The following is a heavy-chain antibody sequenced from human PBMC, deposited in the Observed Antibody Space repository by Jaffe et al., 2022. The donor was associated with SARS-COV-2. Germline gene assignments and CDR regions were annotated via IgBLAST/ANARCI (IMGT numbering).Heavy chain of an antibody. CDR1: GYSLTNYW. CDR3: ARFSVGGGLNDY. V-gene: IGHV5-10-1*03. Sequence: EVQLVQSGAEVKKPGESLRISCKGSGYSLTNYWISWVRQMPGKGLEWMGRIDPSDSYTDYSPSFQGHVTISVDKSISTAYLQWSSLKASDTAMYYCARFSVGGGLNDYWGQGTLVTVSS. J-gene: IGHJ4*02. D-gene: IGHD2-15*01. CDR2: IDPSDSYT.